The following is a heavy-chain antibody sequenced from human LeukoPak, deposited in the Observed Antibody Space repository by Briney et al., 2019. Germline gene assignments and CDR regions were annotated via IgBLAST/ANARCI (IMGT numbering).Heavy chain of an antibody. CDR1: GFTFSDYY. CDR3: AREIQYCGSTSCPPHY. CDR2: ISSSGSTI. D-gene: IGHD2-2*01. V-gene: IGHV3-11*01. J-gene: IGHJ4*02. Sequence: GGSLRLSCAASGFTFSDYYMSWIRQAPGKGLEWVSYISSSGSTIYYADSVKGRFTISRDNAKNSLYLQMNSLRAEDTAVYYCAREIQYCGSTSCPPHYWGQGTLVTVSS.